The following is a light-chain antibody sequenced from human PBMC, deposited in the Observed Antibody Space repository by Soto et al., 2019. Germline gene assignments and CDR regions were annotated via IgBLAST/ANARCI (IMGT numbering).Light chain of an antibody. CDR2: GAS. Sequence: EIVMTQSPATLSVSPGERATLSCRASQSVSSNLAWYQQKPGQAPRLLIYGASTRATGIPARFSGSGSGTEVTLTISSMQSEDFAVDYCQQYNNWPPGTCGQGTKVEIK. V-gene: IGKV3-15*01. J-gene: IGKJ1*01. CDR3: QQYNNWPPGT. CDR1: QSVSSN.